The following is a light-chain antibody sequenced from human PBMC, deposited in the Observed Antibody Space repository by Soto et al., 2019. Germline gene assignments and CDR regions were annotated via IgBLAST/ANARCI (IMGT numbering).Light chain of an antibody. CDR3: QQYGSSPWT. V-gene: IGKV3-20*01. CDR1: QSVSSNY. J-gene: IGKJ1*01. Sequence: EIVLTQSPCTLSLSPGERATLSCRASQSVSSNYLAWYQQKPGQAPRLLIYDASSRATGIPDRFSGSGSGTDFTLTISRLEPEDFAVYYCQQYGSSPWTFGQGTKVEIK. CDR2: DAS.